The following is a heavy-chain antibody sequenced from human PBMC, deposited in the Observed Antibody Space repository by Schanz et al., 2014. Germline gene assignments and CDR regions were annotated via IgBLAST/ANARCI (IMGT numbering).Heavy chain of an antibody. CDR3: ARDNRYYLFDY. D-gene: IGHD3-16*02. Sequence: EVQLMESGGGLVKPGGSLRLSCLASGFAFSSYGMNWLRQAPGKGLEYVSSISSKGDMTFYGNSVKGRFTISRDNSKNTLYLQLGSLSAEDTAVYFCARDNRYYLFDYWGQGALVTVSS. J-gene: IGHJ4*02. CDR1: GFAFSSYG. V-gene: IGHV3-64*01. CDR2: ISSKGDMT.